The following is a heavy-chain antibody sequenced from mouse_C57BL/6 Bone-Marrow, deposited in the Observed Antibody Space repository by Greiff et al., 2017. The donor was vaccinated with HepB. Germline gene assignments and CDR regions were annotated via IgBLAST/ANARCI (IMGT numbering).Heavy chain of an antibody. D-gene: IGHD2-1*01. CDR2: IYPGSGNT. V-gene: IGHV1-76*01. J-gene: IGHJ2*01. CDR1: GYTFTDYY. CDR3: AREDYGNHKGYFDY. Sequence: QVQLKESGAELVRPGASVKLSCKASGYTFTDYYINWVKQRPGQGLEWIARIYPGSGNTYYNEKFKGKATLTAEKSSSTAYMQLSSLTSEDSAVYFCAREDYGNHKGYFDYWGQGTTLTVSS.